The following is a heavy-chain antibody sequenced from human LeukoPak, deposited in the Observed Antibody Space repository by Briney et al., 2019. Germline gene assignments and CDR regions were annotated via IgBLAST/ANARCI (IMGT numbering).Heavy chain of an antibody. CDR3: ARAPGVATIIRYFDP. CDR1: GGTFSSYA. CDR2: IIPIFGTA. J-gene: IGHJ5*02. V-gene: IGHV1-69*13. Sequence: ASVKVSCKASGGTFSSYAISWVRQAPGQGLEWMGGIIPIFGTANYAQKFQGRVTITADESTSTAYMELSSLRSEDTAVYYCARAPGVATIIRYFDPRGQGTLVTVSS. D-gene: IGHD5-12*01.